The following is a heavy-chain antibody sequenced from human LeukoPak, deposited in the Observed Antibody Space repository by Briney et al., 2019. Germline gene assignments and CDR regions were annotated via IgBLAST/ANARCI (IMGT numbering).Heavy chain of an antibody. D-gene: IGHD3-10*01. CDR1: GFTFSSYG. Sequence: PGGSLRLSCAASGFTFSSYGMHWVRQAPGKGLEWVAFIRYDGSNKYYADSVKGRFTISRDNSKNTLYLQMNSLRAEDTAVYYCAKDGRITMVRGVIITSLYYYYYYMDVWGKGTTVTVSS. V-gene: IGHV3-30*02. CDR2: IRYDGSNK. J-gene: IGHJ6*03. CDR3: AKDGRITMVRGVIITSLYYYYYYMDV.